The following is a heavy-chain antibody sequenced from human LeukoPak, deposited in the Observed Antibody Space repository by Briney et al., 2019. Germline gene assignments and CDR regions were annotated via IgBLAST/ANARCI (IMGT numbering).Heavy chain of an antibody. D-gene: IGHD5-12*01. V-gene: IGHV4-34*01. Sequence: SETLSLTCAVYGGSFSGYYWSWIRQPPGKGLEWIGEINHSGSTNYNPSLKSRVTISVDTSKNQFSQKLSSVTAADTAVYYCARDNVDFDYWGQGTLVTVSS. CDR2: INHSGST. J-gene: IGHJ4*02. CDR3: ARDNVDFDY. CDR1: GGSFSGYY.